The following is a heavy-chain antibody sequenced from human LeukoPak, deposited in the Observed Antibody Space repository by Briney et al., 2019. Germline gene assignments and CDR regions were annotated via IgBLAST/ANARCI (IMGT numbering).Heavy chain of an antibody. J-gene: IGHJ3*02. CDR1: GFSLSTSGMC. Sequence: SGPALVKPTQTLTLTCTFSGFSLSTSGMCVSWVRQPPGKALEWLALIDWDDDKYFSTSLKTRLTISKDTSKNQVVLTMTNMDPVDTATYYCARSSGYYRAFDIWGQGTTVTVSS. D-gene: IGHD3-22*01. CDR3: ARSSGYYRAFDI. V-gene: IGHV2-70*20. CDR2: IDWDDDK.